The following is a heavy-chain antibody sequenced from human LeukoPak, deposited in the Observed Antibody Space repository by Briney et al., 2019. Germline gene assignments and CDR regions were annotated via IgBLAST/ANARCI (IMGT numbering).Heavy chain of an antibody. CDR3: TTSETFTMIVVVSDLGMDV. J-gene: IGHJ6*02. Sequence: PGGSLRLSCAASGFTFSNAWMSWVRQAPGKGLEWVGRIKSKTDGGTTDYAAPVKGRFTISRDDSKNTLYLQMNSLKTEDTAVYYCTTSETFTMIVVVSDLGMDVWGQGTTVTVSS. D-gene: IGHD3-22*01. CDR1: GFTFSNAW. CDR2: IKSKTDGGTT. V-gene: IGHV3-15*01.